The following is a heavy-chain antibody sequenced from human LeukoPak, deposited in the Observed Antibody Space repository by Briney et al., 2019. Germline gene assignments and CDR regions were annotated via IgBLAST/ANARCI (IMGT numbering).Heavy chain of an antibody. D-gene: IGHD3-10*01. V-gene: IGHV3-23*01. CDR2: ISGSGGST. J-gene: IGHJ5*02. Sequence: GGSLRLSCAASGFTFGSYGMSWVRQAPGKGLEWVSAISGSGGSTYYAHSVKGRFTISRDNSKNTLYLQMNSLRAEDTAVYYCAKDSKYYYGPYATWGQGTLVTVSS. CDR3: AKDSKYYYGPYAT. CDR1: GFTFGSYG.